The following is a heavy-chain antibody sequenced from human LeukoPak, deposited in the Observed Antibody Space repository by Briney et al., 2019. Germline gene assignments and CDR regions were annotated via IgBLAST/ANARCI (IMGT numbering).Heavy chain of an antibody. Sequence: PGVSLRLSCAASGFTFSRHPMNWVRQAPGKGLEWVSYISPGTIYYADSVKGRFTISRDNAKNSLYLQMNSLRAEDTAVYYCTRDGRVAYEMDVWGQGTTVTLSS. CDR1: GFTFSRHP. V-gene: IGHV3-48*01. J-gene: IGHJ6*02. D-gene: IGHD2-15*01. CDR2: ISPGTI. CDR3: TRDGRVAYEMDV.